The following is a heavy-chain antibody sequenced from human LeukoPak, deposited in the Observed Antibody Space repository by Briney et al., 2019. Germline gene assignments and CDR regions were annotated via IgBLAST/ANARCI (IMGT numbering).Heavy chain of an antibody. CDR3: ARASLRSFDCLLGTGMDV. CDR2: INSSGSTI. Sequence: GGSLRLSCAASGFTFSSYEMNWVRQAPGKGLEWVSYINSSGSTIYYADSVKGRFTISRDNAKNSLCLQMNSLRAEDTAVYYCARASLRSFDCLLGTGMDVWGKGTTVTVSS. J-gene: IGHJ6*04. CDR1: GFTFSSYE. V-gene: IGHV3-48*03. D-gene: IGHD3-9*01.